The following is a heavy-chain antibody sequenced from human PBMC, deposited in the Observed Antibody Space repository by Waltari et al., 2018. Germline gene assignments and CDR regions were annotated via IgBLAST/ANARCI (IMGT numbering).Heavy chain of an antibody. CDR1: GFTFSSYS. CDR2: ISSSSTI. CDR3: ARQELELHPSDY. D-gene: IGHD1-7*01. J-gene: IGHJ4*02. Sequence: EVQLVESGGGLVQPGGSLRLSCAASGFTFSSYSMNWVRQAPGKGLEWVSYISSSSTIYYADSVKGRFTISRDNAKNSLYLQMNSLRAEDTAVYYCARQELELHPSDYWGQGTLVTVSS. V-gene: IGHV3-48*01.